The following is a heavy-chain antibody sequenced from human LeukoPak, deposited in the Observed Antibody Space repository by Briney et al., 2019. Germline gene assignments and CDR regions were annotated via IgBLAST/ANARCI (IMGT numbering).Heavy chain of an antibody. CDR3: ARDTPVGILDYYYYGMDV. CDR2: IHPNSGAT. Sequence: ASVKVSCKASGYTFTAYYIYWVRQAPGQGLEWVGFIHPNSGATNYAPKFQGRVTMTTDTSTSAAYMELRSLRSDDTAVYYCARDTPVGILDYYYYGMDVWGQGTTVTVSS. V-gene: IGHV1-2*02. D-gene: IGHD1-14*01. CDR1: GYTFTAYY. J-gene: IGHJ6*02.